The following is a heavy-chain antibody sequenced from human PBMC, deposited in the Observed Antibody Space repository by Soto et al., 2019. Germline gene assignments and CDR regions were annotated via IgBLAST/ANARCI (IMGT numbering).Heavy chain of an antibody. D-gene: IGHD2-15*01. CDR1: GFTFSSYA. J-gene: IGHJ5*02. Sequence: GGSLRLSCAASGFTFSSYAMSWVRQAPGKGLEWVSAISGSGGSTYYADSVKGRFTISRDNSKNTLYLQMNSLRAEDTAVYYCAKDQGYCSGGSCFVHNWFDPWGQGTLVTVSS. V-gene: IGHV3-23*01. CDR2: ISGSGGST. CDR3: AKDQGYCSGGSCFVHNWFDP.